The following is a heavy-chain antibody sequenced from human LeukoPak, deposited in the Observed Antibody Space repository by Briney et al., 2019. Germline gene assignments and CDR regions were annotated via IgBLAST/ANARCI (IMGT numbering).Heavy chain of an antibody. CDR3: ARGWLRYYFDY. CDR2: INHSGST. CDR1: GGSLSGYY. J-gene: IGHJ4*02. V-gene: IGHV4-34*01. Sequence: PSETLSLTCAVYGGSLSGYYWSWIRQPPGKGLEWIGEINHSGSTNYNPSLKSRVTISVDTSKNQFSLKLSSVTAADTAVYYCARGWLRYYFDYWGQGTLVTVSS. D-gene: IGHD3-9*01.